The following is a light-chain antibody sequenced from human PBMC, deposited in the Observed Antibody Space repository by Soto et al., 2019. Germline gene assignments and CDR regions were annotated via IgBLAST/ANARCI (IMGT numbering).Light chain of an antibody. CDR3: EQRGNWPLT. CDR1: QSVGSS. Sequence: EIVLTQSPATLSLSPGERATLSCRASQSVGSSLAWYQQKPGQAPRLLIYDTSIRATGIPGSFSGRGSGTDFTLTITSLEPEDFAVYYCEQRGNWPLTFGGGTNVEIK. V-gene: IGKV3-11*01. CDR2: DTS. J-gene: IGKJ4*01.